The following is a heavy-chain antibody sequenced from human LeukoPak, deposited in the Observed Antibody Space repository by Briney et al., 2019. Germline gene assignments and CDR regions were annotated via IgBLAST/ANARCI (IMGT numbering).Heavy chain of an antibody. CDR3: ARAGYYYGSSGSLSDAFDI. CDR2: ISSSSSAI. V-gene: IGHV3-48*01. J-gene: IGHJ3*02. CDR1: GFTFSSYS. D-gene: IGHD3-22*01. Sequence: PGGSLRLSCAASGFTFSSYSMNWVRQAPGKGLEWVSYISSSSSAIYYADSVKGRFTISRDNAKNSLYLQMNSLRAEDTAVYYCARAGYYYGSSGSLSDAFDIWGQGTMVTVSS.